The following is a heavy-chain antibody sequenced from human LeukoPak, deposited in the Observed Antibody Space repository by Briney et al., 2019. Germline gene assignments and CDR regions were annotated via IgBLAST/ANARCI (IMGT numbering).Heavy chain of an antibody. CDR2: ISSSSSYI. CDR3: ARARLYCSSTSCPNQGFDP. CDR1: GFTFSSYS. D-gene: IGHD2-2*01. V-gene: IGHV3-21*01. Sequence: TGGSLRLSCAASGFTFSSYSMSWVRQAPGKGLEWVSSISSSSSYIYYADSVKGRFTISRDNAKNSLYLQMNSLRAEDTAVYYCARARLYCSSTSCPNQGFDPWGQETLVTVSS. J-gene: IGHJ5*02.